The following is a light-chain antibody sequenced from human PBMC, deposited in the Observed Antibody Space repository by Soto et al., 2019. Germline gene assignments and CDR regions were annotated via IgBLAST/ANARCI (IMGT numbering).Light chain of an antibody. CDR3: AAWDVSLVV. CDR2: SDN. V-gene: IGLV1-44*01. Sequence: QSVLTQPPSASGTPGQRVTISCSGSSSNIGTNTVIWYQQLPGAAPKLLIYSDNQRPSGVPDRFSGSKSGTSASLAISGLQSEDEAHYFCAAWDVSLVVFGGGNKVTVL. CDR1: SSNIGTNT. J-gene: IGLJ2*01.